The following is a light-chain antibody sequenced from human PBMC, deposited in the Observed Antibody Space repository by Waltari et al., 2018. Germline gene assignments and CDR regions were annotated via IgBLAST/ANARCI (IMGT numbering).Light chain of an antibody. J-gene: IGLJ1*01. Sequence: SYDLTQSPSVSVSPGQTASITCSGDELEKKYVCWYQQKPGQSPVLGIYQEDRRPSEIPERFSGSNSGNTATLTISGTQPMDEADYYCQAWDSGVAGVFGTGTKVTVL. CDR3: QAWDSGVAGV. CDR1: ELEKKY. CDR2: QED. V-gene: IGLV3-1*01.